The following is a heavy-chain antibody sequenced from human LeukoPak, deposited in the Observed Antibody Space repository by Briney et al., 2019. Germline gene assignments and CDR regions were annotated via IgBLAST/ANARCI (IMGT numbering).Heavy chain of an antibody. CDR3: ARGGRRDGYNIHPMDAFDI. J-gene: IGHJ3*02. CDR1: GYTFTGYY. CDR2: INPNSGGT. Sequence: ASVKVSCKASGYTFTGYYMHWVRQAPGQGLEWMGWINPNSGGTNYAQKFQGRVTMTRDTSISAAYMELSRLRSDDTAVYYCARGGRRDGYNIHPMDAFDIWGQGTMVTVSS. D-gene: IGHD5-24*01. V-gene: IGHV1-2*02.